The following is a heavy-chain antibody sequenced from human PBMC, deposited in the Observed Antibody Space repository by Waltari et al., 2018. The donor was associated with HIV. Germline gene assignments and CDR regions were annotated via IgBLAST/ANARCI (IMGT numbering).Heavy chain of an antibody. D-gene: IGHD3-22*01. CDR2: ISYSGST. V-gene: IGHV4-39*01. CDR3: TRYYYDSGGFYTPPT. CDR1: GGSIRSTHYY. Sequence: QFQLQESGPGLVTPSDTLSLTCTVSGGSIRSTHYYWGWLRQPPGEGLEWIGSISYSGSTYYNPSLTSRVTIAIDTSKNQFSLRLRSVTAADTAVFYCTRYYYDSGGFYTPPTWGQGTLVTVSS. J-gene: IGHJ5*02.